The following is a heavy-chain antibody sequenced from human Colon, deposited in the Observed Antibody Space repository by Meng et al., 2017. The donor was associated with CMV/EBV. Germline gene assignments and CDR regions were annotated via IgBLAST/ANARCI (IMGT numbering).Heavy chain of an antibody. CDR1: GFNFSTYS. Sequence: SCRASGFNFSTYSMAWVRQAPGKGLEWVSSIAKIGNYITYADSVKGRFTVSRDNPKNSLFLQMSSLGAEDTAFYYCATIGYSFGFTIWGQGTLVTVSS. J-gene: IGHJ4*02. D-gene: IGHD5-18*01. CDR2: IAKIGNYI. V-gene: IGHV3-21*01. CDR3: ATIGYSFGFTI.